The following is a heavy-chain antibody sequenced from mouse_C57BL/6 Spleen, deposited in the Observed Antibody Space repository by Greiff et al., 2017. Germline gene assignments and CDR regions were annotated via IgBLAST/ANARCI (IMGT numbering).Heavy chain of an antibody. CDR3: ASSSGTTVTPYWYFDV. CDR1: GYTFTNYW. V-gene: IGHV1-63*01. Sequence: QVQLQQSGAELVRPGTSVKMSCKASGYTFTNYWIGWAKQRPGHGLEWIGDIYPGGGYTNYNEKFKGKATLTADKSSSTAYMQFSSLTSEDSAIYYCASSSGTTVTPYWYFDVWGTGTTVTVSS. J-gene: IGHJ1*03. D-gene: IGHD1-1*01. CDR2: IYPGGGYT.